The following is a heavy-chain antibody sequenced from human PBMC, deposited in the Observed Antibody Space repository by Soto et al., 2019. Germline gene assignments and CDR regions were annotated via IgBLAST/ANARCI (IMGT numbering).Heavy chain of an antibody. Sequence: SETLSLTCADSVASFSRYFWTWIRQPPGKGLEWIGEINYYGNTNYNPSLESRVIISLDTSKKQFSLKLNSVTAADTAVYYCARGPGISAARLKYWGPGTLVTVSS. J-gene: IGHJ4*02. V-gene: IGHV4-34*01. CDR3: ARGPGISAARLKY. D-gene: IGHD3-16*01. CDR1: VASFSRYF. CDR2: INYYGNT.